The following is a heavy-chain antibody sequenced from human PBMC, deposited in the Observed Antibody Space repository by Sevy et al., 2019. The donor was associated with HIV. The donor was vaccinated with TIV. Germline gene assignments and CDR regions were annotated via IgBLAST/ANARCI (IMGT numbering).Heavy chain of an antibody. CDR1: GFTFSSYA. V-gene: IGHV3-23*01. D-gene: IGHD3-22*01. J-gene: IGHJ3*02. CDR2: IFGDGDIT. Sequence: GGYLRLSCAASGFTFSSYAMNWVRQAPGKGLEWVSSIFGDGDITYYADSVKGRFTISRDKSKNMLYLQMHSLRAEDTAVYYCAGGRDDSSGSFDAFDIWGQGTMVTVSS. CDR3: AGGRDDSSGSFDAFDI.